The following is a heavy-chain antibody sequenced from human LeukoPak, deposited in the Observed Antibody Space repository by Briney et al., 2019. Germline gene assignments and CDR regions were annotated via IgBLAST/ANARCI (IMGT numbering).Heavy chain of an antibody. CDR2: IKQDGSEK. V-gene: IGHV3-7*01. J-gene: IGHJ4*02. Sequence: PGGSLRLSCAASGFTFSSYWMSWVRQAPGKGLEWVANIKQDGSEKYYVDPVKGRFTISRDNAKNSLYLQMSSLRAEDTAVYYCARIRQRGTKYYFDYWGQGTLVTVSS. CDR1: GFTFSSYW. CDR3: ARIRQRGTKYYFDY. D-gene: IGHD1-7*01.